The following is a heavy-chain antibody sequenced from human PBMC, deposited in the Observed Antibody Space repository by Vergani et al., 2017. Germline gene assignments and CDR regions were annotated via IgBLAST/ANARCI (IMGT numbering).Heavy chain of an antibody. J-gene: IGHJ4*02. Sequence: QVQLVQSGGGVVQPGGSLRLSCVASGFTFNRYGMQWVRQAPGKGLEWVAYVLFDGSNEYYADSGKGRFIVSRENSNDALYLQMNSLRTDDTAVYYCARDLAYCHEGSCALWGQGSVVTVSS. CDR1: GFTFNRYG. V-gene: IGHV3-30*02. CDR2: VLFDGSNE. CDR3: ARDLAYCHEGSCAL. D-gene: IGHD2-15*01.